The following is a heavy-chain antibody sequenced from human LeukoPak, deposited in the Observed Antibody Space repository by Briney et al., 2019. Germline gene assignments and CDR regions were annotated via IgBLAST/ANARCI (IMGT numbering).Heavy chain of an antibody. J-gene: IGHJ6*02. D-gene: IGHD6-13*01. Sequence: GGSLRLSCAASGFTFSSYGMHWVRQAPGKGLEWVAVISYDGSNKYCADSVKGRFTISRDNSKNTLYLQMNSLRAEDTAVYYCARVEEQLVGYYGMDVWGQGTTVTVSS. V-gene: IGHV3-30*19. CDR2: ISYDGSNK. CDR3: ARVEEQLVGYYGMDV. CDR1: GFTFSSYG.